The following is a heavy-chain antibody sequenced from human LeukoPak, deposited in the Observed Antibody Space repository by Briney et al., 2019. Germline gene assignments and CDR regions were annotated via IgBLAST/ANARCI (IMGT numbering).Heavy chain of an antibody. CDR2: ISSSSTI. D-gene: IGHD3-22*01. J-gene: IGHJ4*02. CDR3: ARDSSGYQ. Sequence: GGSLRLSCAASGFTFSSYSMNWVRQAPGKGLEWVSYISSSSTIYYADSVKGRFTISRDNAKNSLYLQMNSLRAEDTAVYYCARDSSGYQWGQGTLVTVSS. CDR1: GFTFSSYS. V-gene: IGHV3-48*04.